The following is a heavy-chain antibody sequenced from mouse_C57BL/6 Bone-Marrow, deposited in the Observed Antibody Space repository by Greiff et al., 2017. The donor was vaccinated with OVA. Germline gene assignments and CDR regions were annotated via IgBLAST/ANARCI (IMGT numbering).Heavy chain of an antibody. CDR1: GFTFNTYA. CDR2: IRSKSSYYAT. Sequence: EVKLLESGGGLVQPKGSLKLSCAASGFTFNTYAMHWVRQAPGKGLEWVARIRSKSSYYATYYADSVKDRFTISRDDSQSMLYLQMNNLKTEDTAMYYCVGNYYAMDYWGQGTSVTVSS. CDR3: VGNYYAMDY. J-gene: IGHJ4*01. V-gene: IGHV10-3*01.